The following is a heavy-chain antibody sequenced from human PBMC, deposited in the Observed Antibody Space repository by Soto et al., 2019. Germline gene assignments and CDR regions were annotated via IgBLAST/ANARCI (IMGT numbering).Heavy chain of an antibody. J-gene: IGHJ4*02. D-gene: IGHD3-10*01. Sequence: PGGSLRLSCAASGFTFSSYGMHWVRQAPGEGLEWVAVIWYDGSNKYYADSVKGRFTISRDNSKNTLYLQMNSLRAEDTAVYYCARDLPDYGSGSYYNGFLPHYWGQGTLVTVSS. CDR2: IWYDGSNK. CDR3: ARDLPDYGSGSYYNGFLPHY. CDR1: GFTFSSYG. V-gene: IGHV3-33*01.